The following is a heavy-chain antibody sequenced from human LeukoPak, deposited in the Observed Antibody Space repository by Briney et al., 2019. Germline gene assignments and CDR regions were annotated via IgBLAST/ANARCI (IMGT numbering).Heavy chain of an antibody. CDR1: GYTFTNYG. J-gene: IGHJ5*02. CDR3: ARRLTAAAYRWFDP. CDR2: ISTDNGNT. Sequence: AASVKVSCKASGYTFTNYGISWVRQAPGQGLEWMGWISTDNGNTNYAQKLQGRDTMTTDTSTRTAYMGLRSLRSDDTAVYYCARRLTAAAYRWFDPWGQGSLVTVSS. V-gene: IGHV1-18*01. D-gene: IGHD6-13*01.